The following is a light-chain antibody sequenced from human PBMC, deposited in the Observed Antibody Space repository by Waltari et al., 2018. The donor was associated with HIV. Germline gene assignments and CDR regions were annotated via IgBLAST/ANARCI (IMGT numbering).Light chain of an antibody. J-gene: IGKJ2*01. V-gene: IGKV1-12*01. CDR3: QQANSLPYT. CDR2: GAS. Sequence: DIQMTQSPSFVSASVGDRVTITCRASQGVGSYLAWFQQKPGKAPNLLIYGASTLQIGVPSRFSGSGSGTDFTLTISTLQPEDFATYYCQQANSLPYTFGQGTKLDIK. CDR1: QGVGSY.